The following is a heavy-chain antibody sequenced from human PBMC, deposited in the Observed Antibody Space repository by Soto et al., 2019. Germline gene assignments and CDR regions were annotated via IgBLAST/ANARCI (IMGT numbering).Heavy chain of an antibody. CDR1: GFTFSSYA. CDR3: VKEHLTGPSGY. D-gene: IGHD1-20*01. CDR2: ISSNGGST. J-gene: IGHJ4*02. Sequence: GGSLRLSCSASGFTFSSYAMHWVRQAPGKGPEYVSAISSNGGSTYYADSVKGRFTISRDNSKSTLYLQMSSLRAEDTAVYYCVKEHLTGPSGYWGQGTLVTVSS. V-gene: IGHV3-64D*06.